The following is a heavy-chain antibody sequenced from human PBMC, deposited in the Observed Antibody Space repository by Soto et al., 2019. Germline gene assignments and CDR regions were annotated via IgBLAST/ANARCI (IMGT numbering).Heavy chain of an antibody. D-gene: IGHD3-22*01. CDR3: ARGKYYDSSGHSVGYFQH. CDR2: ISYDGSNK. J-gene: IGHJ1*01. Sequence: QVQLVESGGGVVQPGRSLRLSCAASGFTFSSYAMHWVRQAPGKGLEWVAVISYDGSNKYYADSVKGRFTISRDNSKNTRYLQMNSLRAEDTAGYSCARGKYYDSSGHSVGYFQHWGQGTLVTVSS. CDR1: GFTFSSYA. V-gene: IGHV3-30-3*01.